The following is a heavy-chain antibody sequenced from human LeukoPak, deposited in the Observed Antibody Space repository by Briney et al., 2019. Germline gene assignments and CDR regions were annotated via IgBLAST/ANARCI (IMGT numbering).Heavy chain of an antibody. D-gene: IGHD5-24*01. J-gene: IGHJ3*02. V-gene: IGHV4-59*01. Sequence: SETLSLTCAVYGGSFSGYYWSWIRQPPGKTLEWIGYIYYSGSTNYNPSLKSRVTISVDTSKNQFSLKLSSVTAADTAVYYCARDGYNDAFDIWGQGTMVTVSS. CDR3: ARDGYNDAFDI. CDR1: GGSFSGYY. CDR2: IYYSGST.